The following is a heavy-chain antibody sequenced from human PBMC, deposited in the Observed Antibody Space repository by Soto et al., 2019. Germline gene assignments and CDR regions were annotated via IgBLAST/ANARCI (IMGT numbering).Heavy chain of an antibody. CDR3: ARTTAVPNTLRSRYFFDY. J-gene: IGHJ4*02. V-gene: IGHV4-61*01. Sequence: PSETLSLTCSVGGGSVSGKTYYWSWLRQPPGKRLEWIGYVYYSGTTNYNPSLKSRVTISVDLSKNRFSLRLSSVTTADTALYYCARTTAVPNTLRSRYFFDYWGQRTLVTVSS. D-gene: IGHD4-17*01. CDR1: GGSVSGKTYY. CDR2: VYYSGTT.